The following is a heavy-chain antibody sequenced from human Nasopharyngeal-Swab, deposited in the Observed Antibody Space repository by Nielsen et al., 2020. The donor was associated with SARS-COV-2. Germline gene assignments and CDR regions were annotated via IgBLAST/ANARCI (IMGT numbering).Heavy chain of an antibody. D-gene: IGHD1-26*01. V-gene: IGHV3-21*01. CDR1: GFTFGTYW. CDR2: ISSSSSYI. Sequence: GESLKISCAASGFTFGTYWMTWVRQAPGKGLEWVSSISSSSSYIYYADSVKGRFTISRDNAKNSLYLQMNSLRAEDTAVYYCARDGGEHYMDVWGKGTTVTVSS. J-gene: IGHJ6*03. CDR3: ARDGGEHYMDV.